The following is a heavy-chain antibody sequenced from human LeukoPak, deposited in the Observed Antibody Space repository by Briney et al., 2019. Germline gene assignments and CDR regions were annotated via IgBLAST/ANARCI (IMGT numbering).Heavy chain of an antibody. V-gene: IGHV1-2*02. CDR3: ARDWYGGNSRDY. D-gene: IGHD4-23*01. CDR2: INPNSGGT. Sequence: ASVKVSCKTSGYTFTSYGISWVRQAPGQGLEWMGWINPNSGGTNYAQKFQGRVTMTRDTSISTAYMELSRLRSDDTAVYYCARDWYGGNSRDYWGQGTLVTVSS. CDR1: GYTFTSYG. J-gene: IGHJ4*02.